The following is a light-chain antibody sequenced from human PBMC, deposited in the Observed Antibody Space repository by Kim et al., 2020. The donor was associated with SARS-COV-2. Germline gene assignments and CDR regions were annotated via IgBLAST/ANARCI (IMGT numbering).Light chain of an antibody. V-gene: IGKV1-5*03. CDR2: KAS. CDR3: QHYSSYPYT. CDR1: QSIGVS. J-gene: IGKJ2*01. Sequence: SASIGDRVTLTCRASQSIGVSLAWYQQKPGKAPKVLISKASSVQNGVPSRFSGSGSGTEFTLSITSLQPDDFATYYCQHYSSYPYTFGQGTKLEI.